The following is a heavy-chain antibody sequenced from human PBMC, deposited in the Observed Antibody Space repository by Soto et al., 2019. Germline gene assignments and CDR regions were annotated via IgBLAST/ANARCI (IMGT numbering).Heavy chain of an antibody. CDR2: ISAYNGNT. D-gene: IGHD3-3*01. CDR3: ARDGYVLRFLEWLSTHAFDI. V-gene: IGHV1-18*01. J-gene: IGHJ3*02. Sequence: ASVKVSCKASGYTFTSYGISWVRQAPGQGLEWMGWISAYNGNTNYAQKLQGRVTMTTDTSTSTAYMELRGLRSDDTAVYYCARDGYVLRFLEWLSTHAFDIWGQGTMVT. CDR1: GYTFTSYG.